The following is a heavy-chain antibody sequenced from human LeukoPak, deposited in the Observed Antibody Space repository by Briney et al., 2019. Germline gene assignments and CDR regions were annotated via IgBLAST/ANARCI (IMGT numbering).Heavy chain of an antibody. V-gene: IGHV3-7*01. CDR3: ARGEDSGSYFDY. J-gene: IGHJ4*02. D-gene: IGHD1-26*01. CDR2: IKQDGSEK. CDR1: GFTFSSYL. Sequence: GGSLRLSCAASGFTFSSYLMSWVRQAPGKGLEWVANIKQDGSEKYYVDSVKGRFTISRDNAKNSLYLQMNSLRAEDTAVYYCARGEDSGSYFDYWGQGTLVTVSS.